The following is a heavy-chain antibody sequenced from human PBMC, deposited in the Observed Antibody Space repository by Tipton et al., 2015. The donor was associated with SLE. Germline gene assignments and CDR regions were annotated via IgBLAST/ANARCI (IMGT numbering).Heavy chain of an antibody. CDR1: GFTFSSYW. V-gene: IGHV3-7*01. D-gene: IGHD7-27*01. Sequence: SLRLSCAASGFTFSSYWMNWVRRAPGKGLEWVANIKQDGSEKYYVDSVKGRFTISRDNAKNSLYLQMNSLRAEDTAVYYCARFRWGGYFDYWGQGTLVTVSS. J-gene: IGHJ4*02. CDR3: ARFRWGGYFDY. CDR2: IKQDGSEK.